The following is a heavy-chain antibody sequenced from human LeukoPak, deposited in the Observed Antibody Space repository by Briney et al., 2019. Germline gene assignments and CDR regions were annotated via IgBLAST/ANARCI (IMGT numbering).Heavy chain of an antibody. J-gene: IGHJ5*02. V-gene: IGHV4-59*04. CDR2: IYYSGST. Sequence: SETLSLTCTVSGGSISSYYWSWIRQPPGKGLEWIGYIYYSGSTYYNPSLKSRVTISVDTSKDQFSLKLSSVTAADTAVYYCATLPLDSSFDPWGQGTLVTVSS. D-gene: IGHD3/OR15-3a*01. CDR3: ATLPLDSSFDP. CDR1: GGSISSYY.